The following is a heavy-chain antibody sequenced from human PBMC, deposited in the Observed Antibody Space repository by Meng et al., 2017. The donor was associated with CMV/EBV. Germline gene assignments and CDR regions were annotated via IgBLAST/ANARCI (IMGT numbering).Heavy chain of an antibody. D-gene: IGHD2-15*01. Sequence: FSSFSMNWVRQAPVKALEWVSSISSSSSYIYYADSVKGRFTISRDNAKNSLYLQMNSLRAEDTAVYYCSRDPSGCSGGSCYPALFDYWGQGTLVTVSS. CDR1: FSSFS. J-gene: IGHJ4*02. CDR2: ISSSSSYI. CDR3: SRDPSGCSGGSCYPALFDY. V-gene: IGHV3-21*01.